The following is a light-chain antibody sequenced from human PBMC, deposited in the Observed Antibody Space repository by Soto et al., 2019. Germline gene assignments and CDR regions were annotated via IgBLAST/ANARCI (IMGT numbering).Light chain of an antibody. CDR3: CSYAHTSRV. V-gene: IGLV2-11*01. CDR1: SGDIGAYNY. J-gene: IGLJ3*02. Sequence: QSALTQPRSVSGSPGQSDTFSCTGTSGDIGAYNYVSWYQFHPGKAPKMIIYDVNKRPSGVPDRFSGSKSGNTASLTISWLQAEDEADYYCCSYAHTSRVFGGGTKLTVL. CDR2: DVN.